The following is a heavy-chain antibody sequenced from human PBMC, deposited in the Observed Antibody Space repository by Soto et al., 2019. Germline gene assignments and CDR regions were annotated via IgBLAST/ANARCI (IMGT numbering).Heavy chain of an antibody. D-gene: IGHD4-17*01. J-gene: IGHJ4*02. V-gene: IGHV3-30*18. CDR3: AKDHLETTVTTPSY. CDR1: GFTFSSYG. Sequence: GGSLRLSCAASGFTFSSYGMHWVRQAPGKGLGWVAVISYDGNNKYYADSVKGRFTISRDNFKNTLYLQMDSLRAEETAMYYCAKDHLETTVTTPSYWGQGTLVTVSS. CDR2: ISYDGNNK.